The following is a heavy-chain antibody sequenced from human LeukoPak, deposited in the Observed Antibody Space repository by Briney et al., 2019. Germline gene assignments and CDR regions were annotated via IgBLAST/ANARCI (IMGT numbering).Heavy chain of an antibody. CDR2: IKTDGSTT. CDR1: GFTFSSYW. Sequence: GGSLRLSCAVSGFTFSSYWMHWVRQAPGKGLVWVSHIKTDGSTTAYADSVKGRFTISRDNAKNTLYLQMNSLRAEDTAVYYCAKDEWIAVAGTAIDYWGQGTLVTVSS. V-gene: IGHV3-74*01. CDR3: AKDEWIAVAGTAIDY. J-gene: IGHJ4*02. D-gene: IGHD6-19*01.